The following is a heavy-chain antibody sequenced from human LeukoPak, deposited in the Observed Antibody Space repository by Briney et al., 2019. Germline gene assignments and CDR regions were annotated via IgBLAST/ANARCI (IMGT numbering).Heavy chain of an antibody. D-gene: IGHD1-7*01. V-gene: IGHV1-24*01. CDR2: FDPEDGET. Sequence: PVASVRVSCKVSGYTLTELSMHWVRQAPGKGLEWMGGFDPEDGETIYAQKFQGRVTMTEDTSTDTAYMELSSLRSEDTAVYYCATSGKGVTGTTSGYYYYGMDVWGQGTTVTVS. J-gene: IGHJ6*02. CDR3: ATSGKGVTGTTSGYYYYGMDV. CDR1: GYTLTELS.